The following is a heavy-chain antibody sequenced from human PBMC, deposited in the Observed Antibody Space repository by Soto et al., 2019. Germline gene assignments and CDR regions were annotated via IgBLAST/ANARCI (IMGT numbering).Heavy chain of an antibody. CDR2: INSDGSST. V-gene: IGHV3-74*01. Sequence: GGSLRLSCAASGFTFSSYWMHWVRQAPGKGLVWVSRINSDGSSTSYADSVKGRFTISRDNAKNTLYLQMNSLRAEDTAVYYCARGARYYDFWSGSTPMDVWGKGTTVTVSS. J-gene: IGHJ6*04. D-gene: IGHD3-3*01. CDR3: ARGARYYDFWSGSTPMDV. CDR1: GFTFSSYW.